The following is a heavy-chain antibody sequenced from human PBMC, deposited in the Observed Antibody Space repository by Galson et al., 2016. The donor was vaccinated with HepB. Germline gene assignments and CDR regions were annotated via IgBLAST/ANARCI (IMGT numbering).Heavy chain of an antibody. Sequence: SLRLSCAASGFTFSSYAMSWVRQAPGKGLEWVSAISGSGGTTYYADSVKGRFIISKDDSRNTLFLQMDRLRAEDTAGYYCVSGDSIRWFEYWGQGSLVTVS. V-gene: IGHV3-23*01. CDR3: VSGDSIRWFEY. CDR1: GFTFSSYA. J-gene: IGHJ4*02. CDR2: ISGSGGTT. D-gene: IGHD6-13*01.